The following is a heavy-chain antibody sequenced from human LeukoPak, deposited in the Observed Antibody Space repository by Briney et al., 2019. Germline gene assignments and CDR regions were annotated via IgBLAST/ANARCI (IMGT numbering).Heavy chain of an antibody. CDR2: INPNSGGT. CDR1: GYTFTGYY. J-gene: IGHJ4*02. V-gene: IGHV1-2*02. CDR3: ARDLWMATALDY. D-gene: IGHD5-24*01. Sequence: GASVKVSCTASGYTFTGYYMHRVRQAPGPGLGWMGWINPNSGGTNYAQTFQGRVTMTRDTSISTAYMELSRLRSDDTAVYYCARDLWMATALDYWGQGTLVTVSS.